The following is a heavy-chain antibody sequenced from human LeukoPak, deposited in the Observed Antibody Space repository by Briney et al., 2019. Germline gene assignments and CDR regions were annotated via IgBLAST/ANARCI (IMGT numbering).Heavy chain of an antibody. CDR1: GFTFSSYA. CDR3: AKDGATTGTPFDY. J-gene: IGHJ4*02. CDR2: ISGSGDST. D-gene: IGHD1-1*01. V-gene: IGHV3-23*01. Sequence: GGSLRLSCATSGFTFSSYAMSWVRQAPGKGLEWVSAISGSGDSTYYADSVKGRFTISRDNSKNTLYLQMNSLRAEDTAVYYCAKDGATTGTPFDYWGQGTLVTVSS.